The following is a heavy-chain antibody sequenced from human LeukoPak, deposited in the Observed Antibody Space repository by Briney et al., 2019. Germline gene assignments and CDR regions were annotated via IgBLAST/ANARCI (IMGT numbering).Heavy chain of an antibody. Sequence: SSETLSLTCAVYGGSFSGYYWSWIRQPPGKGLEWIGEINHSGSTNYNPSLKSRVTISVDTSKNQFSLKLSSVTAADTAVYYCASFGNSVDYSYGYRWFDPWGQGTLVTVSS. CDR2: INHSGST. D-gene: IGHD5-18*01. CDR1: GGSFSGYY. J-gene: IGHJ5*02. CDR3: ASFGNSVDYSYGYRWFDP. V-gene: IGHV4-34*01.